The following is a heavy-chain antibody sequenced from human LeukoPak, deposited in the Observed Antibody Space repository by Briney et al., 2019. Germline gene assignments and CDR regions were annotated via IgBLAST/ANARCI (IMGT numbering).Heavy chain of an antibody. CDR1: GGSFSGYY. J-gene: IGHJ4*02. CDR3: ATRESLFLEWLPQGD. V-gene: IGHV4-34*01. CDR2: INHSGST. Sequence: PSETLSLTCAVYGGSFSGYYWSWIRQPPGKGLEWIGEINHSGSTNYNPSLKSRVTISVDTSKNQFSLKLSSVTAADTAVYYCATRESLFLEWLPQGDCGPGTLVTVSS. D-gene: IGHD3-3*01.